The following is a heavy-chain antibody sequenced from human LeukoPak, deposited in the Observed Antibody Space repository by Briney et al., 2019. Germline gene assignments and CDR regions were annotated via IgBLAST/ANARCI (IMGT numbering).Heavy chain of an antibody. CDR1: GFTFSSYW. Sequence: PGGSLRLSCAASGFTFSSYWMSWVRQAPGKGLEWVANIKQDGSDKYYVDSVKGRFTISRDNAKNSLYLQMKSLRVEDTAVYYCAKETPVTGYHLDHWGQGSLVTVSS. CDR3: AKETPVTGYHLDH. J-gene: IGHJ4*02. CDR2: IKQDGSDK. V-gene: IGHV3-7*03. D-gene: IGHD2-21*02.